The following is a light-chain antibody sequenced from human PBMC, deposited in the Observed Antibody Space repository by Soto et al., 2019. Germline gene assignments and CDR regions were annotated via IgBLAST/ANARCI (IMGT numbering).Light chain of an antibody. CDR2: GAS. CDR3: QQYGSSPGFT. Sequence: EIVLTQSPGTLSLSPGERATLSCRASQSVSSSYLAWYQQKPGQAPRLLIYGASSRATGIPDRFSGSGSGTDFPLTISRLEPDDFAVYYCQQYGSSPGFTFGPGTQVDIK. V-gene: IGKV3-20*01. CDR1: QSVSSSY. J-gene: IGKJ3*01.